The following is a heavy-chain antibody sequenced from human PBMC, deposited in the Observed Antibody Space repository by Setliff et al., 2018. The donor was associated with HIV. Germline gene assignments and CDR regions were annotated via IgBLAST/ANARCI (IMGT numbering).Heavy chain of an antibody. V-gene: IGHV1-18*01. CDR2: IGSYSGYT. CDR3: VRGHCNSDKCWYTWFDP. CDR1: NYTLINYG. D-gene: IGHD2-2*01. J-gene: IGHJ5*02. Sequence: GASVKVSCKASNYTLINYGVSWVRQAPGQGLEWMGWIGSYSGYTICAQKFQDRLTMTTDTSTTTASMELRSLRSDDTAVYYCVRGHCNSDKCWYTWFDPWGQGTLVTVSS.